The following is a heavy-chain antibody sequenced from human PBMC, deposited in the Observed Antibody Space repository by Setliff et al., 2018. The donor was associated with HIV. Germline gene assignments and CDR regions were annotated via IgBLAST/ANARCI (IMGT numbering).Heavy chain of an antibody. CDR3: ARVPNYYDSSGYYDS. J-gene: IGHJ5*01. Sequence: SETLSLTCTVSGDSISSYYWSWIRQPPGKGLEWIGYIYYSGSTNYNPSLKSRVTISVDTSKNQFSLKLNSVTAADTAVYYCARVPNYYDSSGYYDSWGQGTLVTVSS. CDR2: IYYSGST. D-gene: IGHD3-22*01. V-gene: IGHV4-59*01. CDR1: GDSISSYY.